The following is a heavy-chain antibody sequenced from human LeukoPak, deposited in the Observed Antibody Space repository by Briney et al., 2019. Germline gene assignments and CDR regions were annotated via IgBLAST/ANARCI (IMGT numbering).Heavy chain of an antibody. CDR2: INHSGST. Sequence: KLSETLSLTRAVYGGSLSGYYWSWIRQPPGKGLEWIGEINHSGSTNYNPSLKSRVTISVDTSKNQFSLKLSSVTAADTAVHYCARVPQYLMVRGKRNDAFDIWGQGTMVTVSS. CDR1: GGSLSGYY. CDR3: ARVPQYLMVRGKRNDAFDI. J-gene: IGHJ3*02. V-gene: IGHV4-34*01. D-gene: IGHD3-10*01.